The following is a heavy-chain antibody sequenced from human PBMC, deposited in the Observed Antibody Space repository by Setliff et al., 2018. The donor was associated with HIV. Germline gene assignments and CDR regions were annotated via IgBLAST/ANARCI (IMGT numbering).Heavy chain of an antibody. J-gene: IGHJ6*03. CDR2: IYPTDSDT. CDR3: SRASDPSHRMPPTNYYYYMDV. Sequence: GESLKISCKGSGYNFANYWIAWVRQVPGKGLEWMGIIYPTDSDTRYSPSFQGQVTISADTSISTAYLQWSSLKASDTAVYYCSRASDPSHRMPPTNYYYYMDVWGKGTKVTSP. CDR1: GYNFANYW. D-gene: IGHD2-2*01. V-gene: IGHV5-51*01.